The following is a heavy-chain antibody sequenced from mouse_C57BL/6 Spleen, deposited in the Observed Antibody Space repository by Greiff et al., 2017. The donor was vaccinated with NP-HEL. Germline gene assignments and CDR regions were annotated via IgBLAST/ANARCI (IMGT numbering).Heavy chain of an antibody. CDR2: IWSGGST. CDR1: GFSLTSYG. CDR3: ARNTVAWYFDV. V-gene: IGHV2-2*01. Sequence: QVQLKQSGPGLVQPSQSLSITCTVSGFSLTSYGVHWVRQSPGKGLEWLGVIWSGGSTDYNAAFISRLSISKDNSKSQVFFKMNSLQADDTAIYYCARNTVAWYFDVWGTGTTVTVSS. D-gene: IGHD1-1*01. J-gene: IGHJ1*03.